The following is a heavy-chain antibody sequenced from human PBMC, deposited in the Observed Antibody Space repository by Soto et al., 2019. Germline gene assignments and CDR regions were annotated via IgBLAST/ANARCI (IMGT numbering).Heavy chain of an antibody. V-gene: IGHV3-7*01. Sequence: PGGSLRLSCAASGFTFGSYWMSWVRQAPGKGLEWLATIKMDASEKKYVDSVKGRFTISRDNAKNSLYLQMNSLRAEDTAVYYCARDLGSWPNYDYWGQGTLVTVSS. CDR2: IKMDASEK. J-gene: IGHJ4*02. D-gene: IGHD6-13*01. CDR3: ARDLGSWPNYDY. CDR1: GFTFGSYW.